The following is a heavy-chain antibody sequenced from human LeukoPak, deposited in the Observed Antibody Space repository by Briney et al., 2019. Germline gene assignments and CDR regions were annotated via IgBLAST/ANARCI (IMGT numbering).Heavy chain of an antibody. D-gene: IGHD3-22*01. V-gene: IGHV4-39*01. J-gene: IGHJ5*01. CDR2: NSYSGNS. CDR1: GGSINSGSFY. CDR3: VRLHDSRGYYSDS. Sequence: SETLSLTCTVSGGSINSGSFYWGWIRQPPGKGLEWIGLNSYSGNSYYNPSLKSRVTVSVDTSNNLFSLMLSSVTAADTADYYCVRLHDSRGYYSDSWGQGTLVTVSS.